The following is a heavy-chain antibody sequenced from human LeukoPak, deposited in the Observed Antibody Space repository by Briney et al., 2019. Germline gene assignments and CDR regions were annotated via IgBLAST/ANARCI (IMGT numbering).Heavy chain of an antibody. CDR2: ISYGGSNE. Sequence: GGSLRLSCAASGFTFSSYGMHWVRQAPGKGLEWVALISYGGSNEYYADSVMGRFTVSRDNSKNTLYLQMNSLRAEDTAVYYCAKDLRSYYPFDIWGQGTVVTVSS. CDR3: AKDLRSYYPFDI. V-gene: IGHV3-30*18. J-gene: IGHJ3*02. D-gene: IGHD1-26*01. CDR1: GFTFSSYG.